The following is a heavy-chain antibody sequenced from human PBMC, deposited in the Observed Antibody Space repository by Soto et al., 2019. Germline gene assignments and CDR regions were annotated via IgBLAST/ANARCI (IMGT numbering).Heavy chain of an antibody. CDR1: GGTINSGDYF. D-gene: IGHD3-22*01. Sequence: PSDTLSLTCSVSGGTINSGDYFWSWIRQPPGKGLEWIGSIFYTGSTYYSPSLKSRASMSMDTSKNLFSLRLRSLTAADTAVYFCARAIHDYDTTGYLSFDYWGPGTLV. V-gene: IGHV4-30-4*01. CDR3: ARAIHDYDTTGYLSFDY. CDR2: IFYTGST. J-gene: IGHJ4*02.